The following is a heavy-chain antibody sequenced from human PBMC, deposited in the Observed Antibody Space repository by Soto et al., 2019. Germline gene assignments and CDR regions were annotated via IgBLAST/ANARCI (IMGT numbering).Heavy chain of an antibody. J-gene: IGHJ3*02. CDR1: GYTSTSYG. D-gene: IGHD3-22*01. CDR3: AREDYYDSSGYYYGAFDI. CDR2: ISAYNGNT. Sequence: GASVKVSCKASGYTSTSYGISWVRQAPGQGLEWMGWISAYNGNTNYAQKLQGRVTMTTDTSTSTAYMELSSLRSEDTAVYYCAREDYYDSSGYYYGAFDIWGQGTMVTVS. V-gene: IGHV1-18*04.